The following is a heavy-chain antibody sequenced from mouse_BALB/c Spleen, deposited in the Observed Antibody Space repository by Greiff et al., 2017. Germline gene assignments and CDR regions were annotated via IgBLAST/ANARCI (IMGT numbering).Heavy chain of an antibody. V-gene: IGHV5-17*02. Sequence: EVKLVESGGGLVQPGGSRKLSCAASGFTFSSFGMHWVRQAPEKGLEWVAYISSGSSTIYYADTVKGRFTISRDNPKNTLFLQMTSLRSEDTAMYYCARSRGSYWYFDVWGAGTTVTVSS. CDR1: GFTFSSFG. J-gene: IGHJ1*01. CDR2: ISSGSSTI. D-gene: IGHD1-1*01. CDR3: ARSRGSYWYFDV.